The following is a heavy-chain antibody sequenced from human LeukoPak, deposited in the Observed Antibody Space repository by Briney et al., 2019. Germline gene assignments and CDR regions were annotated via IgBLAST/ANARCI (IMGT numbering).Heavy chain of an antibody. J-gene: IGHJ4*02. V-gene: IGHV3-74*01. Sequence: GGSLRLSCAASGFTFSSYWMHWVRQAPGKGLVWVSRINTDGSSTSYADSVKGQFTISRDNAQNTLYLQLNNLRAEDTAIYYCARGIGAMVDYWGQGTLVTVSS. D-gene: IGHD5-18*01. CDR3: ARGIGAMVDY. CDR2: INTDGSST. CDR1: GFTFSSYW.